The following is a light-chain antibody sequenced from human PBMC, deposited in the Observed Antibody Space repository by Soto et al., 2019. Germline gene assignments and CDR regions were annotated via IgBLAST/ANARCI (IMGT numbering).Light chain of an antibody. V-gene: IGKV3-15*01. J-gene: IGKJ1*01. CDR1: QSVSSN. CDR2: GAS. CDR3: QQYINWGT. Sequence: EIVMTQSPATLSVSPGERATLSCRASQSVSSNLAWYQKRPGQAPRLLIYGASTRAPDIPARFSGSGSGAEFTLTISSLQSEDCAVYSCQQYINWGTFGQVTK.